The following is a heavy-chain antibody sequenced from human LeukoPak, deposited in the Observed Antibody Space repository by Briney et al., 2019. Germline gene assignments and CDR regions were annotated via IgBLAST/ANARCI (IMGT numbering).Heavy chain of an antibody. CDR1: GSTFGNYY. CDR3: AREKLYVGFDL. D-gene: IGHD3-16*01. V-gene: IGHV3-7*01. J-gene: IGHJ2*01. Sequence: GGSLRLSCAASGSTFGNYYMSWVRQASGKGLEWVANIKQDGSEKYYVDSVKGRFTISRDNAKNSLYLQMNSLRAEDTAVYYSAREKLYVGFDLWGRGTLVTVSS. CDR2: IKQDGSEK.